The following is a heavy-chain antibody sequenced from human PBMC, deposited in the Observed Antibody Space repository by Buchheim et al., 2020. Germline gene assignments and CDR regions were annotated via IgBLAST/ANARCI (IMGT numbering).Heavy chain of an antibody. D-gene: IGHD2-21*01. V-gene: IGHV3-48*03. CDR2: ISSNGVTI. CDR3: AQVEMSVVKA. Sequence: VQLVESGGGLVKPGGSLRLSCAASGFTFSSYEMNWVRQTPGKGLEWVSYISSNGVTIHYADSLKGRFTVSRDNAKNSLYLQMSSLRADDTAVYYCAQVEMSVVKAWGQGT. J-gene: IGHJ5*02. CDR1: GFTFSSYE.